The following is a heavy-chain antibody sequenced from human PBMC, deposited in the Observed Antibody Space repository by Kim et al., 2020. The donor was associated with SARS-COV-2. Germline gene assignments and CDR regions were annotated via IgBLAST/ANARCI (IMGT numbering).Heavy chain of an antibody. CDR3: ARGEAAVAGLKVTSFDY. CDR1: GFTFSSYA. CDR2: ISYDGSNK. D-gene: IGHD6-19*01. Sequence: GGSLRLSCAASGFTFSSYAMHWVRQAPGKGLEWVAVISYDGSNKYYADSVKGRFTISRDNSKNTLYLQMNSLRAEDTAVYYCARGEAAVAGLKVTSFDYWGQGTLVTVSS. J-gene: IGHJ4*02. V-gene: IGHV3-30-3*01.